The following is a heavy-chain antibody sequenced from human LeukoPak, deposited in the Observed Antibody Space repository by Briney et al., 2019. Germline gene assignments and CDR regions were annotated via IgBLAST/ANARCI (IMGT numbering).Heavy chain of an antibody. CDR2: IYPGNSDT. V-gene: IGHV5-51*01. Sequence: GESLNISCKGSGYSFTSYWIALVRPMPGKGLEWMAIIYPGNSDTRYSPSFQGQVTISADTSISTAYLQWSRLKASDTAMYYCARGSSGSFDYWGQGTLVTVSS. J-gene: IGHJ4*02. CDR1: GYSFTSYW. D-gene: IGHD6-19*01. CDR3: ARGSSGSFDY.